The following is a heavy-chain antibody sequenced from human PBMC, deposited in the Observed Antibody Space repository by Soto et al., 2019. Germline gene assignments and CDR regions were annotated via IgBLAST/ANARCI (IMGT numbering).Heavy chain of an antibody. Sequence: QVQLVQSGAEVKKPGSSVKVSCKASGGTFSSYAISWVRQAPGQGLEWMGGIIPIFGTANYAQKFQGRVTMTADESTSTAYMELSSLRSEDTAVYYCARWDPQWLVRDRDYYYYGMDVWGQGTTVTVSS. CDR1: GGTFSSYA. D-gene: IGHD6-19*01. V-gene: IGHV1-69*12. CDR2: IIPIFGTA. CDR3: ARWDPQWLVRDRDYYYYGMDV. J-gene: IGHJ6*02.